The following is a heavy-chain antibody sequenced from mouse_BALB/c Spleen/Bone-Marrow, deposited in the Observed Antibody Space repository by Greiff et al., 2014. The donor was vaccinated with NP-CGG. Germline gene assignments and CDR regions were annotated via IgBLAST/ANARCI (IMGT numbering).Heavy chain of an antibody. D-gene: IGHD2-4*01. Sequence: VMLEESGPELVRPGVSVKISCKGSGYTFTDYAMHRVKQSHAKSLEWIGVISTYSGNTNYNQKFKGKATMTVDKSSSTAYMELARLTSEDSDIYYSARGIYYDSAWFAYWGQGTLVTVSA. CDR1: GYTFTDYA. CDR3: ARGIYYDSAWFAY. J-gene: IGHJ3*01. V-gene: IGHV1-67*01. CDR2: ISTYSGNT.